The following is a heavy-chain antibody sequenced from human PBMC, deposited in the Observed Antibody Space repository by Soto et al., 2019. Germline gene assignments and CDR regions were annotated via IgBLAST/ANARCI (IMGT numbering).Heavy chain of an antibody. CDR3: AREHPTVPYYYDYYMDV. Sequence: QVQLVESGGGLVKPGGSLRLSCAASGFTFSDYYMSWIRQAPGKGLEWVSYISSSGSTIYYADSVKGRFTISRDNAKNPLYLQMNSVRAEDTAVYYCAREHPTVPYYYDYYMDVWGKGTTVTVSS. CDR1: GFTFSDYY. V-gene: IGHV3-11*01. D-gene: IGHD4-4*01. J-gene: IGHJ6*03. CDR2: ISSSGSTI.